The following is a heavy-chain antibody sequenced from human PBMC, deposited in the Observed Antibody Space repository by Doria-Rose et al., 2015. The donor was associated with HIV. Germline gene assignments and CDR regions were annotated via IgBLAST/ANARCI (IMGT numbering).Heavy chain of an antibody. D-gene: IGHD3-22*01. CDR3: ARGTFYDSSGYYPYFDY. Sequence: VQLLESGPGLVKPSETLSLTCSVSGDSISTYYWNWIRQPPGKGLEWIGYIYYSGSTNYNPSLKSRATISVDTSKNQFSLKLSSVTAADTAVYYCARGTFYDSSGYYPYFDYWGQGTLVTVSS. J-gene: IGHJ4*02. CDR1: GDSISTYY. V-gene: IGHV4-59*01. CDR2: IYYSGST.